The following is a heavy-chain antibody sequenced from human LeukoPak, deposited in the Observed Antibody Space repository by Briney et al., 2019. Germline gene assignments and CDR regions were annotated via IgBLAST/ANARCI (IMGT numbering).Heavy chain of an antibody. CDR3: AKDDGRYCSGGSCYRAHFDY. Sequence: GGSLRLSCAASGFTFSSYAMSWVRQAPGKGLEWVSAISGSGGSTYYADSVKGRFTISRDNSKNTLYLQMNSLRAEDTAVYYCAKDDGRYCSGGSCYRAHFDYWGQGTLVTVSS. J-gene: IGHJ4*02. CDR2: ISGSGGST. D-gene: IGHD2-15*01. V-gene: IGHV3-23*01. CDR1: GFTFSSYA.